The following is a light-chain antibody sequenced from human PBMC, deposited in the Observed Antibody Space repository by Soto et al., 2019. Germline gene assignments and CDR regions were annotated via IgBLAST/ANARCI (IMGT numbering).Light chain of an antibody. Sequence: QSALTQTASVSGSPGQSITISCTGSSSDVGGYNFVSWYQQHPDKAPKLIIHEVSNRPSGVSNRFSGSKSGNTASLTISGLQAEDEAVYYCCSHSTSVTWMFGGGTQLTVL. CDR1: SSDVGGYNF. CDR2: EVS. J-gene: IGLJ3*02. CDR3: CSHSTSVTWM. V-gene: IGLV2-14*03.